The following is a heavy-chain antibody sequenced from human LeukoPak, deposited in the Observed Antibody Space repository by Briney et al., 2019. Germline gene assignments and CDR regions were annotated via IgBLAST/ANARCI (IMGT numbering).Heavy chain of an antibody. V-gene: IGHV3-11*01. CDR1: GFTFSDYY. CDR2: ISSSGSTI. Sequence: GGSLRLSCAASGFTFSDYYMSWIRQAPGRGLEWVSYISSSGSTIYYADSVKGRFTISRDNAKNSLYLQMNSLRAEDTAVYYCARDTYGSGSYYNAPLDYWGQGTLVTVSS. CDR3: ARDTYGSGSYYNAPLDY. D-gene: IGHD3-10*01. J-gene: IGHJ4*02.